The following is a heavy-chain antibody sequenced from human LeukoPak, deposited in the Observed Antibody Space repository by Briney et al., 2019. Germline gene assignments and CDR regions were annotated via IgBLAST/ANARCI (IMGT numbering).Heavy chain of an antibody. Sequence: PGGSLRLSCAASVITFSSYGMTWVRQAPGKGLEWVAIILYDGSKNCYVESVKGRFTISRDKSKNTLYLQMNSLRAEDTAVYYCAREQLAVGIDYWGQGTLVTVSS. J-gene: IGHJ4*02. D-gene: IGHD6-19*01. CDR1: VITFSSYG. CDR3: AREQLAVGIDY. V-gene: IGHV3-30*03. CDR2: ILYDGSKN.